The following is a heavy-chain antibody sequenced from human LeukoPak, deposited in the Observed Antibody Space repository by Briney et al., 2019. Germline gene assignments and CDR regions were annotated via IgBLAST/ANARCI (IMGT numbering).Heavy chain of an antibody. J-gene: IGHJ3*02. CDR2: ISYDGSNK. CDR1: GFTFSSYA. V-gene: IGHV3-30*04. D-gene: IGHD2-21*02. Sequence: GGSLRLSCAASGFTFSSYAMHWVRQAPGKGLEWVAVISYDGSNKYYADSVKGRFTISRDNSKNTLYLQMNSLRAEDTAVYYCARGEEYCGGDCYLITGAFDIWGQGTMVTVSS. CDR3: ARGEEYCGGDCYLITGAFDI.